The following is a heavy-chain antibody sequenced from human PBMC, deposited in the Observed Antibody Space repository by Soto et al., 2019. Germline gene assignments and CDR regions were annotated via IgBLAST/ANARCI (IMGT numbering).Heavy chain of an antibody. D-gene: IGHD3-16*02. CDR3: ARSDHVWGSFRP. CDR1: GGSMSSGDYF. Sequence: PSETLSLTCTVSGGSMSSGDYFWSWIRQPPGQGLEWIGYIYHSGRTDYNPSLKSRVIISVDASKNQFSLRLRSVIAADTAIYYCARSDHVWGSFRPWGQGTLVTVSS. J-gene: IGHJ5*02. CDR2: IYHSGRT. V-gene: IGHV4-30-4*01.